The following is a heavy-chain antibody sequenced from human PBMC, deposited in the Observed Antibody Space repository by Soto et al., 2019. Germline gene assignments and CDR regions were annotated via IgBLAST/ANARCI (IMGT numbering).Heavy chain of an antibody. D-gene: IGHD6-6*01. CDR3: TGSRDSSSSYFDY. V-gene: IGHV3-15*01. Sequence: GGSLRLSCAASGFTFSNAWMSWVRQAPGKGLEWVGRIKSKTDGGTTDYAAPVKGRFTISRYDSKNTLYLQMNSLKTEDTPVYYCTGSRDSSSSYFDYWGQGTLVTVSS. CDR1: GFTFSNAW. J-gene: IGHJ4*02. CDR2: IKSKTDGGTT.